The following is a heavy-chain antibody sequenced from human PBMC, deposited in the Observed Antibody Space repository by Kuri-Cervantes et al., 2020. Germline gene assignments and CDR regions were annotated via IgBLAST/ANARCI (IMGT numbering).Heavy chain of an antibody. J-gene: IGHJ3*02. CDR3: VRDHLPAAGGNAFDI. D-gene: IGHD1-14*01. V-gene: IGHV3-30*07. Sequence: GGSLRLSCAASGFTFSSYAMHWVRQAPGKGLEWVAVISYDGSNKYYADSVKGRFTISRDNAKNSLYLQMNTLRAEDTAVYYCVRDHLPAAGGNAFDIRGQGTMVTVSS. CDR2: ISYDGSNK. CDR1: GFTFSSYA.